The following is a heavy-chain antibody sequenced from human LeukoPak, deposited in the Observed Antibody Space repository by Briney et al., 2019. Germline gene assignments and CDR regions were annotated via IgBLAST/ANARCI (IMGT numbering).Heavy chain of an antibody. J-gene: IGHJ6*03. CDR2: IIPILGIA. V-gene: IGHV1-69*04. D-gene: IGHD6-6*01. CDR3: AGVRTGIAARTYYYYYYYMDV. Sequence: SVKVSCKASGGTFSSYAISWVRQAPGQGLEWMGRIIPILGIANYAQKFQGRVTITADKSTSTAYMELSSLRSEDTAVYYCAGVRTGIAARTYYYYYYYMDVWGKGTTVTVSS. CDR1: GGTFSSYA.